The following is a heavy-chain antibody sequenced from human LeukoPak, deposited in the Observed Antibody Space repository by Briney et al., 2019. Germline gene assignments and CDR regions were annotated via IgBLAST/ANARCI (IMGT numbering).Heavy chain of an antibody. CDR2: INTDGSST. J-gene: IGHJ4*02. V-gene: IGHV3-74*01. D-gene: IGHD3-10*01. CDR3: ARGGKESYYYGSGSYFPLDY. Sequence: GGSLRLSCAASGFTFSSYWMHWVRQAPGKGLVWVSRINTDGSSTSYADSVKGRFTISRDNAKNTLYLQMNSLRAEDTAVYYCARGGKESYYYGSGSYFPLDYWGQGTLVTVSS. CDR1: GFTFSSYW.